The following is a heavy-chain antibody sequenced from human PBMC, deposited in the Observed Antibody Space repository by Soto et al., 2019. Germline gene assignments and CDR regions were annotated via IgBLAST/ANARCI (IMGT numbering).Heavy chain of an antibody. CDR3: ARGQYIVVVPAAMVISTYYYYMDV. Sequence: SETLSLTCAVYGGSFSGYYWSWIRQPPGKGLEWIGEINHSGSTNYNPSLKSRVTISVDTSKNQFSLKLSSVTAADTAVYYCARGQYIVVVPAAMVISTYYYYMDVWGKGTTVTVSS. V-gene: IGHV4-34*01. CDR2: INHSGST. CDR1: GGSFSGYY. J-gene: IGHJ6*03. D-gene: IGHD2-2*01.